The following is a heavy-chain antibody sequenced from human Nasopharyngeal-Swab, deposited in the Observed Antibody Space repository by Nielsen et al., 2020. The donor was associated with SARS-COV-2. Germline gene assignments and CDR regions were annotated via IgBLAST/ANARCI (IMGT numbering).Heavy chain of an antibody. D-gene: IGHD3-22*01. Sequence: GESLKISCAASGFTVSSTYMSWVRQAPGKGLEWVSVIYSGGSTYYADFAKGRFTISRDNSKNTLYLQMNSLRAEDTALYYCARDRNYYDSSGYYFYYFDYWGQGTLVTVSS. CDR3: ARDRNYYDSSGYYFYYFDY. J-gene: IGHJ4*02. CDR1: GFTVSSTY. CDR2: IYSGGST. V-gene: IGHV3-53*01.